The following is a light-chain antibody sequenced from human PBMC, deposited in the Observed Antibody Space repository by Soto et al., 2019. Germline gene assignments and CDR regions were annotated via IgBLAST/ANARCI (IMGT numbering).Light chain of an antibody. CDR3: CSYAGSYTFV. J-gene: IGLJ2*01. V-gene: IGLV2-11*01. CDR2: DVS. CDR1: SSDVGGYNY. Sequence: QSALTQPRSVSGSPGQSVTISCTGTSSDVGGYNYVSWYQQHPGKAPKLMIYDVSKRPSGVPDPFSGSKSGNTASLTISGLQDEDEADYYCCSYAGSYTFVFGGGTKLTVL.